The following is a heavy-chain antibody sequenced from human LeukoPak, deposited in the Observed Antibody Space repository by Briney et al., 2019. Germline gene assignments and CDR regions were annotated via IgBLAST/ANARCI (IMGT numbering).Heavy chain of an antibody. J-gene: IGHJ4*02. V-gene: IGHV3-66*01. D-gene: IGHD5-18*01. CDR2: IYSGGST. CDR1: GFTVSSNC. CDR3: AREDVGGYSYGYDY. Sequence: GGSLRLSCAASGFTVSSNCMSWVRQAPGKGLEWVSVIYSGGSTYYADSVKGRFTISRDNSKNTLYLQMNSLRAEDTAVYYCAREDVGGYSYGYDYWGQGTLVTVSS.